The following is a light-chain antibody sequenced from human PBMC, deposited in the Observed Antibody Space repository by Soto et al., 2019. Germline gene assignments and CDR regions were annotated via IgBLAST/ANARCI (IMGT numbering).Light chain of an antibody. Sequence: QSLLTQPPSVSGSPGKSFPFPGPGTTSNVGGYNYVSWYQQHPGKAPKFVIYDVSNRPSGVSNRFSGSKSGNTASLTISGLQAEDEADYYCCSYTTSNTRQIVFGTGTKVTVL. J-gene: IGLJ1*01. CDR1: TSNVGGYNY. CDR2: DVS. CDR3: CSYTTSNTRQIV. V-gene: IGLV2-14*01.